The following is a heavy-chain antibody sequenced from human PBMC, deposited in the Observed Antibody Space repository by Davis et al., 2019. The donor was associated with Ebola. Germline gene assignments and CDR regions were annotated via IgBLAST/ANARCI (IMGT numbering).Heavy chain of an antibody. J-gene: IGHJ4*02. V-gene: IGHV3-48*03. CDR2: IDSAGNVI. Sequence: SLKISCAASGFTFSTYEMNWVRQAPGKGLEWVSYIDSAGNVIYYADSVRGRFTISRDNAKNSLHLQMDSLRAEDTAVYYCAREAAHCGGDCHDHWGQGTLVTVSS. CDR3: AREAAHCGGDCHDH. CDR1: GFTFSTYE. D-gene: IGHD2-21*01.